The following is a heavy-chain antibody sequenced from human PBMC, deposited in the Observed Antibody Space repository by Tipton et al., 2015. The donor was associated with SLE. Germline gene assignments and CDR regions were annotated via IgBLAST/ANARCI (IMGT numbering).Heavy chain of an antibody. V-gene: IGHV4-34*01. CDR2: INHSGST. D-gene: IGHD3-10*01. CDR1: GGSFSGDY. Sequence: TLSLTCAVYGGSFSGDYWSWIRQPPGKGLEWIGEINHSGSTNYNPSLKSRVTISVDTSKNQFSLKLSSVTAADTAVYYCARGPGLLWFGERKGAFDIWGQGTMVTVSS. J-gene: IGHJ3*02. CDR3: ARGPGLLWFGERKGAFDI.